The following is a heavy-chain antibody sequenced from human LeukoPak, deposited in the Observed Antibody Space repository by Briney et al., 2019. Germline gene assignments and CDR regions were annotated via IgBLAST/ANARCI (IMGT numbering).Heavy chain of an antibody. Sequence: PSETLSLTCTVSGGSTSSYYWSWIRQPPGKGLEWIGYIYYSGSTNYNPSLKSRVTISVDTSKNQFSLKLSSVTAADTAVYYCAREAGSVVGAAFDYWGQGTLVTVSS. CDR3: AREAGSVVGAAFDY. V-gene: IGHV4-59*01. J-gene: IGHJ4*02. CDR2: IYYSGST. CDR1: GGSTSSYY. D-gene: IGHD1-26*01.